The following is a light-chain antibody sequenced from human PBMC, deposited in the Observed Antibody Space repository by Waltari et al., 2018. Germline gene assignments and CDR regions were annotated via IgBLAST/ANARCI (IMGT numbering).Light chain of an antibody. Sequence: EVVMTQSPGTLSLSPGERATLSCRASQSIGEYLAWYQQKTGQAPRVLVYGASTRATGLPPRFTGSGFGTDFTLTISSVQSEDSALYFCHQYSNWPQTFGQGTKVEIK. CDR3: HQYSNWPQT. J-gene: IGKJ1*01. CDR1: QSIGEY. CDR2: GAS. V-gene: IGKV3-15*01.